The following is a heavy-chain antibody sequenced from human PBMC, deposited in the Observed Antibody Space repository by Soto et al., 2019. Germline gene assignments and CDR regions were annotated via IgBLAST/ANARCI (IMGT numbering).Heavy chain of an antibody. CDR1: GGSVTSGRDY. J-gene: IGHJ6*03. V-gene: IGHV4-39*02. Sequence: SETLSLTCSVSGGSVTSGRDYWGWIRQTPGKGLEWIGSIYYIGSTYVNPSLKSRVILSVDTSKNRFSLRLSSVTAADTAVYYCARLQTYYYYYMDVWGKGTTVTVSS. CDR3: ARLQTYYYYYMDV. CDR2: IYYIGST.